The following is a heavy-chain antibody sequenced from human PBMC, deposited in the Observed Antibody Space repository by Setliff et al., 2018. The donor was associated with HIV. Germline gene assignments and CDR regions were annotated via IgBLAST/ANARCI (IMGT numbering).Heavy chain of an antibody. D-gene: IGHD3-3*01. V-gene: IGHV3-7*04. Sequence: GESLKISCTASGFTFSRYWMSWARQAPGKGLEWVANIKQDGSEKYYVDSVKGRFTISRDNAKNSLSLQMNSLRAEDTAVYYCLRERNFWSRSPGWGQGTLVTVSS. CDR2: IKQDGSEK. CDR3: LRERNFWSRSPG. CDR1: GFTFSRYW. J-gene: IGHJ4*02.